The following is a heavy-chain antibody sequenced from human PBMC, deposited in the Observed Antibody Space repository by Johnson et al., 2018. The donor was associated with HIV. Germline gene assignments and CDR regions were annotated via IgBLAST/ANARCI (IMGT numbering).Heavy chain of an antibody. CDR2: IRYDGSNK. Sequence: QVQLVESGGGVVQTGGSLRLSCAASGFTFSRYGMHWVSQAPGKGLEWVAFIRYDGSNKYYADSVKGRFPISRDNSKNTLYLQMNSLRAEDTAVYYCARDILEYSSSVPDAFDIWGQGTMVTVSS. CDR3: ARDILEYSSSVPDAFDI. J-gene: IGHJ3*02. V-gene: IGHV3-30*02. CDR1: GFTFSRYG. D-gene: IGHD6-6*01.